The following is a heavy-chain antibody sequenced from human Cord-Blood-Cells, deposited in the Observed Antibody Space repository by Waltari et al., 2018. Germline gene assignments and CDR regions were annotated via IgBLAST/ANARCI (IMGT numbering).Heavy chain of an antibody. V-gene: IGHV1-24*01. J-gene: IGHJ3*02. CDR2: VDPEDGGT. D-gene: IGHD7-27*01. Sequence: QVQLVQSGAEAKKPGASVKVSCKVSGYTLTDLSMHWVRQAPGKGLEWMGGVDPEDGGTIYAQKFQGRGTMTEDTSTDTSYMELSSLRSEDTAVYYCATEITGEAFDICGQGTMVTVSS. CDR3: ATEITGEAFDI. CDR1: GYTLTDLS.